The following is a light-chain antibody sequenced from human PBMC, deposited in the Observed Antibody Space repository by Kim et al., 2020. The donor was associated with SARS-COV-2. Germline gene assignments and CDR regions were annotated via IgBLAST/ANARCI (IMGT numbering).Light chain of an antibody. J-gene: IGLJ2*01. V-gene: IGLV1-47*01. CDR1: SSNIGSNF. Sequence: GQRVTISCSEGSSNIGSNFVFWYYQLPGTAPKLLIFRNSQRPSGVPDRFSGSQSGTSASLAISGLRSEDEGDYYCAAWDDSLSAVLFGGGTKVTVL. CDR2: RNS. CDR3: AAWDDSLSAVL.